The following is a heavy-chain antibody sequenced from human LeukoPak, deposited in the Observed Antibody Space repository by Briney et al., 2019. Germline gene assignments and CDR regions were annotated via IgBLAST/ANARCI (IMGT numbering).Heavy chain of an antibody. CDR3: ARDFWDYVFGGGYPPYYFAS. J-gene: IGHJ4*02. D-gene: IGHD3-3*01. Sequence: PGGSLRLSCAASGFTFSNYWMRWVRQAPGKGLEWVADIEQDGGEKYYVDSVKGRFTISRDNAKNSLYLQMSSLRAEDTAVYYGARDFWDYVFGGGYPPYYFASGGQGPRVTVPS. V-gene: IGHV3-7*01. CDR1: GFTFSNYW. CDR2: IEQDGGEK.